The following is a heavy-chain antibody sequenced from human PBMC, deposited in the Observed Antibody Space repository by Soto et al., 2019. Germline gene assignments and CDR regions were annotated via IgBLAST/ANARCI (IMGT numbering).Heavy chain of an antibody. J-gene: IGHJ6*02. D-gene: IGHD6-13*01. Sequence: QVQLVQSGAEVKKPGASVKVSCKASGYTFTSYYMHWVRQAPGQGLEWMGIINPSGGSTSYAQKFQGRVTMTRDTSTSTVYMELSSLRSEDTAVYYCARERYLFIAAAGTGYYGMDVWGQGTTVTVS. CDR2: INPSGGST. CDR1: GYTFTSYY. V-gene: IGHV1-46*03. CDR3: ARERYLFIAAAGTGYYGMDV.